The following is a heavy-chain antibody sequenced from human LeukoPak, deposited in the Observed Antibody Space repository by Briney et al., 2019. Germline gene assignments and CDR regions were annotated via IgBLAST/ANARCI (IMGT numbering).Heavy chain of an antibody. CDR1: GGSISSYY. J-gene: IGHJ5*02. CDR2: IYTGGST. V-gene: IGHV4-4*07. Sequence: SETLSLTCTVSGGSISSYYWSWIRQPAGKGLEWIGRIYTGGSTNYNPSLKSRVTISVDKSKNQFSLKLSSVTAADTAVYYCARDVAGALSSGWYPNWFDPWGQGTLVTVSS. D-gene: IGHD6-19*01. CDR3: ARDVAGALSSGWYPNWFDP.